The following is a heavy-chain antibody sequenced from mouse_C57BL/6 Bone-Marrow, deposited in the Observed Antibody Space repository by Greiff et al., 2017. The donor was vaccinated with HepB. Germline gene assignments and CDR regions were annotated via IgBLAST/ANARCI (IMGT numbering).Heavy chain of an antibody. CDR2: INPNNGGT. CDR1: GYTFTDYY. V-gene: IGHV1-26*01. J-gene: IGHJ1*03. CDR3: AREAHYYGGV. D-gene: IGHD1-1*01. Sequence: EVQLQQSGPELVKPGASVKISCKASGYTFTDYYMNWVKQSHGKSLEWIGDINPNNGGTSYNQKFKGKATLTVDKSSSTAYMELRSLTSEDSAVYYCAREAHYYGGVWGTGTTVTVSS.